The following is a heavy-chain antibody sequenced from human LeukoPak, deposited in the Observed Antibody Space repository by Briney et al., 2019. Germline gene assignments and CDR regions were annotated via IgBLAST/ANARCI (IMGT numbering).Heavy chain of an antibody. CDR3: ARDSALRFFDRFESFDI. D-gene: IGHD3-9*01. CDR1: GYSISSGYY. Sequence: SETLSLTCTVSGYSISSGYYWSWIRQSPGKGLEWMGEINHSGSTNYNPSLKSRVTISVDTSKNQFSLKLGSVTAADTAVYYCARDSALRFFDRFESFDIWGQGTMVTVSS. J-gene: IGHJ3*02. CDR2: INHSGST. V-gene: IGHV4-38-2*02.